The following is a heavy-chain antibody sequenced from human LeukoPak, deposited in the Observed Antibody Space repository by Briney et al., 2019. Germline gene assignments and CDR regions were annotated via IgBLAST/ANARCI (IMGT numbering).Heavy chain of an antibody. Sequence: GESLKISCKGFGYSFANYWIGWVRQMPGKGLEWMGIIYPGDSDIRYSPSFQGQVTISADKSISTAYLQLSSLKATDTAMYYCARRHGGYDLMIFDYWGQGTLVTVSS. CDR2: IYPGDSDI. CDR3: ARRHGGYDLMIFDY. CDR1: GYSFANYW. D-gene: IGHD5-12*01. J-gene: IGHJ4*02. V-gene: IGHV5-51*01.